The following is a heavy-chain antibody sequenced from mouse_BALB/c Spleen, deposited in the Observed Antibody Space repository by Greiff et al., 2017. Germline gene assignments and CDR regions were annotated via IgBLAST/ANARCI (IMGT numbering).Heavy chain of an antibody. CDR3: ARALSLLRLRDFDY. CDR1: GYNFTSYW. CDR2: IYPGSGST. V-gene: IGHV1-55*01. D-gene: IGHD1-2*01. J-gene: IGHJ2*01. Sequence: QVQLQQPGAELVKPGTSVKLSCKASGYNFTSYWINWVKLRPGQGLEWIGDIYPGSGSTNYNEKFKSKATLTVDTSSSTAYMQLSSLASEDSALYYCARALSLLRLRDFDYWGQGTTLTVSS.